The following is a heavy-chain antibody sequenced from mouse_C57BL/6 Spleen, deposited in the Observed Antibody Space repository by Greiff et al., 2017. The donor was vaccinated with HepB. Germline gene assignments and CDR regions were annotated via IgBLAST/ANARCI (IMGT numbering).Heavy chain of an antibody. CDR3: ARSDYGSSAWFAY. J-gene: IGHJ3*01. Sequence: QVQLQQPGAELVMPGASVKLSCKASGYTFTSYWMHWVKQRPGQGLEWIGEIDPSDSYTNYNQKFKGKSILTVDKSSSTAYMQLSSLTSEDSAVYYCARSDYGSSAWFAYWGQGTLVTVSA. CDR1: GYTFTSYW. V-gene: IGHV1-69*01. CDR2: IDPSDSYT. D-gene: IGHD1-1*01.